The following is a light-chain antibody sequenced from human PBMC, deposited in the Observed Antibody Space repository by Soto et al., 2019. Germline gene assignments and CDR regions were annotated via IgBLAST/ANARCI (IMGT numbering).Light chain of an antibody. CDR3: SSYTDDTTYV. J-gene: IGLJ1*01. Sequence: QSLLTHPASLSGSPGQSITISCTGSSSDIGRYKYVSWYQQHPDKAPRLIIYEVTNRPSGVSSRFSGSKSHNTASLTISGLQAEDEADYYCSSYTDDTTYVFGTGTKVTVL. CDR2: EVT. CDR1: SSDIGRYKY. V-gene: IGLV2-14*01.